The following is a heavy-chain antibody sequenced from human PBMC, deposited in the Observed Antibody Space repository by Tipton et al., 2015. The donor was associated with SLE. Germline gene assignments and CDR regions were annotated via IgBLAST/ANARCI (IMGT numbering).Heavy chain of an antibody. CDR2: IYHSGST. CDR3: ARHGGSSWEEDAFDI. D-gene: IGHD6-13*01. CDR1: GYSISSGYY. J-gene: IGHJ3*02. V-gene: IGHV4-38-2*02. Sequence: GSLRLSCTVSGYSISSGYYWGWIRQPPGKGLEWIGSIYHSGSTYYNPSLKSRVTISVDTSKNQFSLKLSSVTAADTAVYYCARHGGSSWEEDAFDIWGQGTMVTVSS.